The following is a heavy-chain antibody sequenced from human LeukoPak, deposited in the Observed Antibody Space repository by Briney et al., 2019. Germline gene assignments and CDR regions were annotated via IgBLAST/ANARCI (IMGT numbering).Heavy chain of an antibody. D-gene: IGHD4-23*01. CDR3: ARLVYGGNWYFEL. V-gene: IGHV4-61*02. CDR1: GGSISSGIHY. Sequence: SETLSLTCTVSGGSISSGIHYWSWIRQPAGKGLEWVGRIDTSGSTNYNPSLKVRFNISVDTSKNQFSLKLSSVTAADTAVYYCARLVYGGNWYFELWGRGTLVTVSS. J-gene: IGHJ2*01. CDR2: IDTSGST.